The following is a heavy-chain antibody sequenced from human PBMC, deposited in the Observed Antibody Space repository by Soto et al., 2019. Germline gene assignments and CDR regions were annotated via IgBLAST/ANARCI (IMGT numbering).Heavy chain of an antibody. CDR2: IAYDGSNI. V-gene: IGHV3-30-3*01. D-gene: IGHD3-22*01. Sequence: QVQLVESGGGVVQPGRSLRLSCAASGFTFTSHAMHWVRQAPGKGLEWVAVIAYDGSNIYYADSVKGRFTISRDNPKNTLYLQMNSLRTEDTAVYYCARDLRGNYYDSSGYVEVWGQGTLVTVSS. CDR1: GFTFTSHA. CDR3: ARDLRGNYYDSSGYVEV. J-gene: IGHJ4*02.